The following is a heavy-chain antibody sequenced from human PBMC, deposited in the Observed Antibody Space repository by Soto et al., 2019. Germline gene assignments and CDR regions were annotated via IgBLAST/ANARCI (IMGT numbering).Heavy chain of an antibody. D-gene: IGHD3-10*01. CDR1: GYTFTSYG. CDR2: ISAYNGNT. V-gene: IGHV1-18*01. J-gene: IGHJ6*02. Sequence: ASVKVSCKASGYTFTSYGISWVRQAPGLGLEWMGWISAYNGNTNYAQKLQGRVTMTTDTSTSTAYMELRSLRSDDTAVYYCAREGRGWNYYYYGMDVWGQGTTVTVSS. CDR3: AREGRGWNYYYYGMDV.